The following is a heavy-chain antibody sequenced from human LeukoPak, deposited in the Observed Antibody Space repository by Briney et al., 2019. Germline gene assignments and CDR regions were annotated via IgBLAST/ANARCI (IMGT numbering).Heavy chain of an antibody. CDR1: GFTFSSYA. J-gene: IGHJ4*02. CDR3: AREQQIVVVPAAITGFFDY. D-gene: IGHD2-2*01. CDR2: ISYDGSNK. V-gene: IGHV3-30*01. Sequence: GRSLRLSCAASGFTFSSYAMHWVRQAPGNGLEWVAVISYDGSNKYYADSVKGRFTISRDNSKNTLYLQMNSLRAEDTAVYYCAREQQIVVVPAAITGFFDYWGQGTLVTVSS.